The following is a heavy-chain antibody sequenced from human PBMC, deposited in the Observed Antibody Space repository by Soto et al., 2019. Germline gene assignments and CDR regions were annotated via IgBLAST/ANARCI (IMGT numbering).Heavy chain of an antibody. CDR1: GYSIRNGYY. CDR2: IYHSGST. V-gene: IGHV4-38-2*02. CDR3: ARRTLRLGAFDI. D-gene: IGHD5-12*01. Sequence: SETLSLTCTVSGYSIRNGYYWGWIRQPPGKGLEWIGTIYHSGSTYYNPSLKSRVTISVDTSKNQFSLKLSSVTAADTAVYYCARRTLRLGAFDIWGQGTMVTVSS. J-gene: IGHJ3*02.